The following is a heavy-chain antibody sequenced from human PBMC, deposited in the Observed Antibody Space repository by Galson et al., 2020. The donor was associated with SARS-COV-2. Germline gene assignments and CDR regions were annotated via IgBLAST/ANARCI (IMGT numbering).Heavy chain of an antibody. CDR3: ARDRWTRGNYDILSGYYPTFYYYGMDV. CDR2: ISYDGRNK. D-gene: IGHD3-9*01. CDR1: GFTYSSYA. J-gene: IGHJ6*02. Sequence: GGSLRLSCAAYGFTYSSYAMHWVRQAPGKGLEWVAVISYDGRNKYYADSVKGRFTISRDNSKNTLYLQMNSLRAEDTAVYYCARDRWTRGNYDILSGYYPTFYYYGMDVWGQGTTFTVSS. V-gene: IGHV3-30*04.